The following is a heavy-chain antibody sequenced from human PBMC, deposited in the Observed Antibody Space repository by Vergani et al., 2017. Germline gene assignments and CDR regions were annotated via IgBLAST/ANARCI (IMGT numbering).Heavy chain of an antibody. V-gene: IGHV3-23*01. CDR1: GFTFNHYA. CDR3: AKAIPRNSGYDYLYYYHAMDV. J-gene: IGHJ6*02. Sequence: EVQLLESGGDLVQPGGSLRLSCAASGFTFNHYAMNWVRQAPGKGLEWVSGISGSGGSTYYAGSVKGRFTISRDRSKNTLYLQMNSLSAGDTAVYYCAKAIPRNSGYDYLYYYHAMDVWGQGTTVTVSS. D-gene: IGHD5-12*01. CDR2: ISGSGGST.